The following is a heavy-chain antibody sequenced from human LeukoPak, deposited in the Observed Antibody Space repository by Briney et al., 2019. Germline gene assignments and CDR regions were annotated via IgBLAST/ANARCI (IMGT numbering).Heavy chain of an antibody. CDR2: IKEDGSER. D-gene: IGHD1-1*01. CDR3: AKDVGHVERNPDS. CDR1: AFIFSSHW. J-gene: IGHJ4*02. V-gene: IGHV3-7*03. Sequence: GGSLRLSCEGSAFIFSSHWMNWVRQTPGKGLEWVASIKEDGSERQYVDSVKGRFTISRDNAKNSLYLQMNGLRVEDTALYSCAKDVGHVERNPDSWGQGTLVTVSS.